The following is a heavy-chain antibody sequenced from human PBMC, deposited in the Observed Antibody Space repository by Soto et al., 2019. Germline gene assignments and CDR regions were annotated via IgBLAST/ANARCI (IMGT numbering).Heavy chain of an antibody. D-gene: IGHD2-15*01. CDR2: VSHDGVNK. CDR3: VRETQIVMVVVPTPGSPGAFDM. J-gene: IGHJ3*02. CDR1: GFSFRNYN. V-gene: IGHV3-30-3*01. Sequence: QMQLVESGGGVVQPGRSLRLSCAASGFSFRNYNLHWVRQAPGKGREWVAVVSHDGVNKHYAESVKGRLSISRDSSRDTLYLQMNSLRPEDTAVYYCVRETQIVMVVVPTPGSPGAFDMWGQGTMVTVSS.